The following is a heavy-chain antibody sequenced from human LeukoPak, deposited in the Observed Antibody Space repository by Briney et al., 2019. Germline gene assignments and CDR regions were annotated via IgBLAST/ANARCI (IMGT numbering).Heavy chain of an antibody. V-gene: IGHV3-23*01. CDR2: ISGSGGST. CDR3: AKTSHCSSTSCYTTGVYSSSWYVDY. J-gene: IGHJ4*02. CDR1: GFTFSSYA. D-gene: IGHD2-2*02. Sequence: PGGSLRLSCAASGFTFSSYAMSWVRQAPGKGLEWVSAISGSGGSTYYADSVKGRFTISRDNSKNTLYLQMNSLRAEDTAVYYCAKTSHCSSTSCYTTGVYSSSWYVDYWGQGTLVIVSS.